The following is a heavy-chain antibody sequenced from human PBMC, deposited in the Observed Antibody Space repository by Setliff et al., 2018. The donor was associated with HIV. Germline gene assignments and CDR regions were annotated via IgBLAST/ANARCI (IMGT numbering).Heavy chain of an antibody. CDR1: GFTFSSYW. CDR2: IKYDGSEK. V-gene: IGHV3-7*01. CDR3: AREPHELRYFDWLLYPAYYYYGMDV. Sequence: PGGSLRLSCAVSGFTFSSYWMSWVRQAPGKGLEWVANIKYDGSEKYYVGSVKGRFTISRDNAKNSLYLQMNSLRAEDTAVYYCAREPHELRYFDWLLYPAYYYYGMDVWGQGTTVTVSS. J-gene: IGHJ6*02. D-gene: IGHD3-9*01.